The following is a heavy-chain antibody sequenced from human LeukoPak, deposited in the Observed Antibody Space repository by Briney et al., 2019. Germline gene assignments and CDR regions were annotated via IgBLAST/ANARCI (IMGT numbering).Heavy chain of an antibody. V-gene: IGHV3-48*01. Sequence: GGSLRLSCAASGFTFSSYSMNWVRQAPGKGLEWVSYISSSSSTIYYADSVKGRFTISRDSAKNSLYLQMNSLRAEDTAVYYCARVSQWLDPYFDYWGQGTLVTVSS. CDR1: GFTFSSYS. J-gene: IGHJ4*02. D-gene: IGHD6-19*01. CDR2: ISSSSSTI. CDR3: ARVSQWLDPYFDY.